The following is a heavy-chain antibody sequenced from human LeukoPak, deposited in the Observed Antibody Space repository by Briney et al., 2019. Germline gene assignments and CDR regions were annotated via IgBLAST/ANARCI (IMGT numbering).Heavy chain of an antibody. J-gene: IGHJ6*02. D-gene: IGHD6-6*01. Sequence: SETLSLTCTVSGGSISGGSYYWSWIRQPAGKGLEWIGRIYTSGSTNYNPSLKSRVTISVDTSKNQFSLKLSSVTAADTAVYYCARGGQLGFYYCYGMDVWGQGTTVTVSS. CDR2: IYTSGST. CDR1: GGSISGGSYY. V-gene: IGHV4-61*02. CDR3: ARGGQLGFYYCYGMDV.